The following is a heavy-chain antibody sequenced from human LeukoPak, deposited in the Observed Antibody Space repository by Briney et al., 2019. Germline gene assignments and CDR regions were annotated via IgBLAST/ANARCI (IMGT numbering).Heavy chain of an antibody. Sequence: ASVKVSCKASGICGSYVISWVRPAPGQGLECMRGIIPVSGSTHYAQKFQGRLTITADESTSTVYMEMSSLRSEDTAMYYCAKEGNTALVTGYFDLWGRGTLVTVSA. CDR2: IIPVSGST. J-gene: IGHJ2*01. V-gene: IGHV1-69*13. CDR3: AKEGNTALVTGYFDL. CDR1: GICGSYV. D-gene: IGHD5-18*01.